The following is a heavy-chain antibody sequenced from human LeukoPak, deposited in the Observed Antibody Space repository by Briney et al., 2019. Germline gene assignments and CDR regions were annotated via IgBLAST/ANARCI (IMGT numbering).Heavy chain of an antibody. J-gene: IGHJ4*02. Sequence: SETLSLTCIVSGGSISSYFWRWIRQPPGKELEWIGYIYYSGSTNYNPSLKSRVNISVDTSKNQFSLKLSSVTAADTAVYYCARHPYGDYVSYFDYWGQGTLVTVSS. CDR3: ARHPYGDYVSYFDY. D-gene: IGHD4-17*01. CDR1: GGSISSYF. V-gene: IGHV4-59*08. CDR2: IYYSGST.